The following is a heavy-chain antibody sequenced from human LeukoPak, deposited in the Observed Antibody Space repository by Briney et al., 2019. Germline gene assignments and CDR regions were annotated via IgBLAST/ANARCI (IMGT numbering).Heavy chain of an antibody. J-gene: IGHJ5*02. CDR2: INHSGGT. D-gene: IGHD6-13*01. V-gene: IGHV4-34*01. Sequence: SETLSLTCAVYGGSFSGYYWSWIRQPPGKGLEWIGEINHSGGTNYNPSLKSRVTISVDTSKNQFSLKLSSVTAADTAVYYCARTFQGAYSSSWYGQYNWFDPWGQGTLVTVSS. CDR1: GGSFSGYY. CDR3: ARTFQGAYSSSWYGQYNWFDP.